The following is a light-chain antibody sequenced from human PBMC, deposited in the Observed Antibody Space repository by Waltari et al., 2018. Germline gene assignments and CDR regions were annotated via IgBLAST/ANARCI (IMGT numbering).Light chain of an antibody. CDR2: WAS. CDR3: HQYYITPLT. V-gene: IGKV4-1*01. CDR1: QSVFYSSNNKDY. Sequence: DIVMTQSPDSLAVSLGERATVNCNSSQSVFYSSNNKDYLAWYQQKPGQPPTLLIYWASTRVSGFPARFSGSGSGTEFTLTISSLQAEDVAVYYCHQYYITPLTFGGGTKVEIK. J-gene: IGKJ4*01.